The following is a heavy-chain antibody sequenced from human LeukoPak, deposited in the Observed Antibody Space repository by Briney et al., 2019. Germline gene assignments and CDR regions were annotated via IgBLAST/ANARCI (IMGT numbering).Heavy chain of an antibody. CDR1: GGSFSGYY. J-gene: IGHJ4*02. CDR3: ARRSVVVVAAQHRIFDY. CDR2: INHSGST. D-gene: IGHD2-15*01. V-gene: IGHV4-34*01. Sequence: SETLSLTCAVYGGSFSGYYWSWIRQPPGKGLEWIGEINHSGSTNYNPSLKSRVTISVDTSKNQFSLKLSSVTAADTAVCYCARRSVVVVAAQHRIFDYWGQGTLVTVSS.